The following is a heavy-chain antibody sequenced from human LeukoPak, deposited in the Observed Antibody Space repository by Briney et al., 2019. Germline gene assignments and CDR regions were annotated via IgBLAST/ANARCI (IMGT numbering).Heavy chain of an antibody. CDR2: IKQDGSEK. Sequence: PGGPLRLSCAASGFTFSSYWMTWVRQAPGKGLEWVANIKQDGSEKYYVDSVKGRFTISRDNAKNSLYLEMNSLRAEDTAVYYCARDFRFLDDYWGQGTLVTVSS. CDR1: GFTFSSYW. J-gene: IGHJ4*02. V-gene: IGHV3-7*01. D-gene: IGHD3/OR15-3a*01. CDR3: ARDFRFLDDY.